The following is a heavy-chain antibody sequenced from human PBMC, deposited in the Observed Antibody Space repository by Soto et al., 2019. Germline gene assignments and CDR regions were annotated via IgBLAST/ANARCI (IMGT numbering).Heavy chain of an antibody. J-gene: IGHJ6*02. CDR1: GFTVSNNQ. CDR2: VFSGGST. V-gene: IGHV3-53*01. D-gene: IGHD2-21*01. Sequence: EVQLVESGGGLIQPGGSLRLSCAASGFTVSNNQMSWVRQAPGKGLEWVSVVFSGGSTSYADSVKGRFTISRDNSKNTLYRQMNSLRGEDTAVYYCASDKGAIPLGVWGQGTTVTVSS. CDR3: ASDKGAIPLGV.